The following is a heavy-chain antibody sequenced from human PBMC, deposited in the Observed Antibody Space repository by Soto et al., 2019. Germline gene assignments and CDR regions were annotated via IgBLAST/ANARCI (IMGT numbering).Heavy chain of an antibody. Sequence: SETLSLTCAVYGGSFSGYYWSWIRQPPGKGLEWIGEINHSGSTNYNPSLKSRVTISVDTSKNQFSLKLSSVTAADTAVYYCARATSITMIVVVTGPNYGMDVWGQGTTVTVSS. CDR3: ARATSITMIVVVTGPNYGMDV. D-gene: IGHD3-22*01. V-gene: IGHV4-34*01. J-gene: IGHJ6*02. CDR1: GGSFSGYY. CDR2: INHSGST.